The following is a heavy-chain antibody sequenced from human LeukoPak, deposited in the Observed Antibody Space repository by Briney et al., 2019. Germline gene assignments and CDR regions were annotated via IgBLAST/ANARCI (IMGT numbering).Heavy chain of an antibody. V-gene: IGHV4-59*01. CDR1: GDSISSYY. CDR3: ARDRRIAAAGTREYYFDY. D-gene: IGHD6-13*01. CDR2: IYYSGST. Sequence: SETLSLTCTVSGDSISSYYWSWIRQPPGKGLEWIGYIYYSGSTNYNPSLKSRVTISVDTSKNQFSLKLSSVTAADTAVYYCARDRRIAAAGTREYYFDYWGQGTLVTVSS. J-gene: IGHJ4*02.